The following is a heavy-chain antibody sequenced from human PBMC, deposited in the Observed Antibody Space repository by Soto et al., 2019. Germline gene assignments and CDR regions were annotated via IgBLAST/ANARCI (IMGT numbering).Heavy chain of an antibody. CDR3: VRDLDGSGSYDTGC. J-gene: IGHJ1*01. CDR1: GYMFISYG. V-gene: IGHV1-18*01. D-gene: IGHD3-10*01. Sequence: ASVKVSCKASGYMFISYGINWVRQAPGQGLEWMGWISAYNCNTKYAQNLQARVTITTXXXXTXAXIXMRSLGSDDTAVYYCVRDLDGSGSYDTGCWG. CDR2: ISAYNCNT.